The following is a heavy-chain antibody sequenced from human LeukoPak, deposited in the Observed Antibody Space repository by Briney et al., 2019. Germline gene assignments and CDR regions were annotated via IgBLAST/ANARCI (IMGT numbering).Heavy chain of an antibody. CDR1: GYTFTGYY. D-gene: IGHD3-10*01. CDR2: INPNSGGT. J-gene: IGHJ4*02. V-gene: IGHV1-2*02. Sequence: ASVKVSCKASGYTFTGYYMHWVRQAPGQGLEWMGWINPNSGGTNYAQKFQGRVTMTRDTSISTAYMELSRLRSDDTAVYYCASFMVRGVIGPPDYWGQGTLVTVSS. CDR3: ASFMVRGVIGPPDY.